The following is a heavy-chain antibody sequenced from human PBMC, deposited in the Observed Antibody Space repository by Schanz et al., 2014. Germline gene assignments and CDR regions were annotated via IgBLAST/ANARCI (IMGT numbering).Heavy chain of an antibody. CDR2: INTGSNYI. D-gene: IGHD3-3*01. V-gene: IGHV3-48*01. CDR3: VRDSFFAFDY. CDR1: GFTFSSNS. J-gene: IGHJ4*02. Sequence: DVHLLESGGGLVQPGGSLRLSCAASGFTFSSNSMNWVRQAPGKGLEWISFINTGSNYINYADSVKGRFTMSRDNAKNSVFLQMNSLRAEDTAVYYCVRDSFFAFDYWGQGTLVTVSS.